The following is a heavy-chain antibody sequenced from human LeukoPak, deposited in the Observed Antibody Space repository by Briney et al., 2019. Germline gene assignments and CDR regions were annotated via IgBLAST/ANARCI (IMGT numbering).Heavy chain of an antibody. J-gene: IGHJ3*01. CDR1: GFTFSSYS. Sequence: GGSLRLSCAASGFTFSSYSMNWVRQAPGKGLEWVSSISSSSSYIYYVDSVKGRFTIPGDNPKKMAYLQMNNLRAEDTAIYYCVKDGEWTFDVWGQGTMVTVS. V-gene: IGHV3-21*01. CDR3: VKDGEWTFDV. CDR2: ISSSSSYI. D-gene: IGHD3-3*01.